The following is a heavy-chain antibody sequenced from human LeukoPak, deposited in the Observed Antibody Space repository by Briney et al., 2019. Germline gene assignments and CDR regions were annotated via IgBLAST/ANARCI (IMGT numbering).Heavy chain of an antibody. CDR2: ISWNSGTI. CDR1: GFTFDDYA. V-gene: IGHV3-9*01. CDR3: AKLPDNYYDTSGYSFDY. D-gene: IGHD3-22*01. Sequence: GGSLLLSCAASGFTFDDYAKHWVRPPPGKGLGGVSGISWNSGTIGYADSVKGRFTISRDNAKNSLYLQMNSLRAEDTALYYCAKLPDNYYDTSGYSFDYWGQGTLVTVSS. J-gene: IGHJ4*02.